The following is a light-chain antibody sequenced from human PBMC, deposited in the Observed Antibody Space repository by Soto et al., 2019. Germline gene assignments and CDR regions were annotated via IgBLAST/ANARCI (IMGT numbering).Light chain of an antibody. CDR3: QQHENPPT. V-gene: IGKV1-33*01. J-gene: IGKJ5*01. CDR2: DAS. CDR1: QNIHND. Sequence: IQMTQCPCSLSASVGDRDTISCQASQNIHNDTNWDQQKPGRAPKLLIYDASNLEAGVPSRFRGSGSGTDLTFTISRLQPEDIATYYCQQHENPPTLGQGTRLEIK.